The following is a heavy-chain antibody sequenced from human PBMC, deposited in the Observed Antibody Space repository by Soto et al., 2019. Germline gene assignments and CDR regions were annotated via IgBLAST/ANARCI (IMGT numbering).Heavy chain of an antibody. CDR2: INHSGST. D-gene: IGHD7-27*01. CDR3: ARSWNWGDMYYMDV. V-gene: IGHV4-34*01. J-gene: IGHJ6*03. CDR1: GGSFSGYY. Sequence: PSETLSLTCAVYGGSFSGYYWSWIRQPPGKGLEWIGEINHSGSTNYNPSLKSRVTISVDTSKNQFSLKLSSVTAADTAVYYCARSWNWGDMYYMDVWGKGTTVTVSS.